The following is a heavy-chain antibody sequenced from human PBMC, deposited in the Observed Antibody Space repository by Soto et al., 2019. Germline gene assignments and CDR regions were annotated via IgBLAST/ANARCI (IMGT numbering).Heavy chain of an antibody. CDR2: INPSGGRT. CDR1: GYTFTSSS. D-gene: IGHD3-9*01. Sequence: QVQLVQSGAEVKKPGASVKVSCKASGYTFTSSSMHWVRQAPGQGLEWMGIINPSGGRTNYAQKFQGRVTMTSDTSASTVYMDLSSLRSEDTALYYCARGLTAGDYWGQGTLVTVSS. V-gene: IGHV1-46*01. J-gene: IGHJ4*02. CDR3: ARGLTAGDY.